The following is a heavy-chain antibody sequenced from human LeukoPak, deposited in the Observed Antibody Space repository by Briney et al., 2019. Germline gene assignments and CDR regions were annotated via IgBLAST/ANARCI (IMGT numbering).Heavy chain of an antibody. V-gene: IGHV4-59*01. CDR1: GGSISSYY. Sequence: SETLSLTCTVSGGSISSYYWSWIRQPPGKGLEWIGYIYYSGSTNYNPSLKSRVTISVDTSKNQFSLKLSSVTAADTAVYYCARDLGITGTTGGYWGQGTLVTVLS. CDR2: IYYSGST. J-gene: IGHJ4*02. D-gene: IGHD1-7*01. CDR3: ARDLGITGTTGGY.